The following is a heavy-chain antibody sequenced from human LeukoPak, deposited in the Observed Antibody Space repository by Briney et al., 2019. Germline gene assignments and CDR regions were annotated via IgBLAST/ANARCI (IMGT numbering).Heavy chain of an antibody. J-gene: IGHJ4*02. D-gene: IGHD1-1*01. CDR2: INPNSGGT. Sequence: ASVKVSCRASGYTLTGYYMHWVRQAPGQGLEWMGWINPNSGGTNYAQKLQGRVTMTTDTSTSTAYMELRSLRSDDTAVYYCAREVGTTGTTNYWGQGTLVTVSS. CDR1: GYTLTGYY. V-gene: IGHV1-2*02. CDR3: AREVGTTGTTNY.